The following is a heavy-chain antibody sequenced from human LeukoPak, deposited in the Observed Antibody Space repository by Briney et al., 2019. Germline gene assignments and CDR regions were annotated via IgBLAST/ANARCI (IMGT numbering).Heavy chain of an antibody. CDR2: ISGSGVST. D-gene: IGHD3-22*01. J-gene: IGHJ4*02. CDR1: GFRFSSYA. V-gene: IGHV3-23*01. CDR3: AKDQGYYYDSSGYQDY. Sequence: GGSLRLSCAASGFRFSSYAMSWVRQAPGKGLEWVSAISGSGVSTYYADSVKGRFTVSRDNSKNTLYLQMSSLRAEDTAVYYCAKDQGYYYDSSGYQDYWGQGTLVTVSS.